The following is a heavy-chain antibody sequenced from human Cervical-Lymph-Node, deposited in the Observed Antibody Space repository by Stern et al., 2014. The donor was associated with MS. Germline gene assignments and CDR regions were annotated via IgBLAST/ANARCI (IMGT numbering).Heavy chain of an antibody. CDR2: ISYDGSNK. D-gene: IGHD6-19*01. J-gene: IGHJ4*02. CDR1: GFTFSNYA. CDR3: ARDNIAVAYYY. V-gene: IGHV3-30*04. Sequence: VQLVESGGGVVQPGRSLRLSCVASGFTFSNYAIHWVRQAPGKGLEWVAVISYDGSNKDYTDSVKGRFTISRDNSKNALYLQMNNLRAEDTAVYYCARDNIAVAYYYWGQGTLVTVSS.